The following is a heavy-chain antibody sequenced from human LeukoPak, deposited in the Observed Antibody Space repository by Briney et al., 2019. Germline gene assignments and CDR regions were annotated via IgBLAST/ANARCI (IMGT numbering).Heavy chain of an antibody. D-gene: IGHD5-24*01. J-gene: IGHJ4*02. CDR3: AKGATSFFDY. CDR1: GFTFSSYA. Sequence: GGSLRLSCAASGFTFSSYAMSWVRQAPGKRLEWVSAISGSGSTYYADSVKGRFTISRDNSKNTLYLQMNSLRAEDTAVYYCAKGATSFFDYWGQGTLVTVSS. CDR2: ISGSGST. V-gene: IGHV3-23*01.